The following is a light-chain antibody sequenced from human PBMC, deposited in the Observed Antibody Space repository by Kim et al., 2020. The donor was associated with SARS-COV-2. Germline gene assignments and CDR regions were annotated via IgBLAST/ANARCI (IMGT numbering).Light chain of an antibody. CDR2: GAS. Sequence: EIVLTQSPGTLSLSPGERATLSCRASQSISSYLAWYQQRPGQAPRLLIYGASSRAAGIPDRFSGSGSGTDFTLTISRLAPEDFAVYYCQQFGSSPLTFGGGTKLEI. CDR3: QQFGSSPLT. V-gene: IGKV3-20*01. J-gene: IGKJ4*01. CDR1: QSISSY.